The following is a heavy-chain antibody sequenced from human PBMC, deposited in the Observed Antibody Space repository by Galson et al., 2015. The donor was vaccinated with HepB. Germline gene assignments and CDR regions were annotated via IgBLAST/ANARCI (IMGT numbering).Heavy chain of an antibody. CDR3: ARGKGPQLAYTFDY. J-gene: IGHJ4*02. CDR2: IYRDSSDGST. CDR1: GFNVSDNF. V-gene: IGHV3-53*01. Sequence: SLRLSCAASGFNVSDNFMNWVRQAPGKGLEWVSIIYRDSSDGSTFYADSVKGRFTIARDSSKNTLYLQTDSLRAEDTAMYYCARGKGPQLAYTFDYWGQGTLVTVSS. D-gene: IGHD6-13*01.